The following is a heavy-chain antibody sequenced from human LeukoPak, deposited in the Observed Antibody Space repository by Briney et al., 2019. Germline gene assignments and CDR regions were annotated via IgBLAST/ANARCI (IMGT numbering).Heavy chain of an antibody. Sequence: PGGSLRLSCAASGFTFSDHYMDWVRQAPGKGLEWLARSRDKAKSYSTEHAASVKGRFTISRDNSKNSLYLQMNSLKTEDTVVYYCARRSNSYYTFDYWGHGTLVTVSS. CDR3: ARRSNSYYTFDY. CDR1: GFTFSDHY. CDR2: SRDKAKSYST. D-gene: IGHD1-26*01. V-gene: IGHV3-72*01. J-gene: IGHJ4*01.